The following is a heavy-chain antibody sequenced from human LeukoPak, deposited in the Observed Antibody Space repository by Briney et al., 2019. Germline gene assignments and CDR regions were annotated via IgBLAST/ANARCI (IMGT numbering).Heavy chain of an antibody. CDR1: GFTFSSYV. CDR3: AKDTTWIQLWLDY. V-gene: IGHV3-23*01. J-gene: IGHJ4*02. D-gene: IGHD5-18*01. CDR2: ISGSGGST. Sequence: GGSLRLSCAPSGFTFSSYVMTWVRQAPGKGLEWVSAISGSGGSTYYADSVKGRFTISRDNSKNTLYLQMNSLRAEDTAVYYCAKDTTWIQLWLDYWGQGTLVTVSS.